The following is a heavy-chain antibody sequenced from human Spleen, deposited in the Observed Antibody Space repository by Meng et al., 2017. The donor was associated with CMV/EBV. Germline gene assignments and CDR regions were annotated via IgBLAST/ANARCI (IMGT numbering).Heavy chain of an antibody. J-gene: IGHJ6*02. V-gene: IGHV3-53*01. CDR2: IYSGSST. CDR3: ARVGGYSYGYYYGMDV. Sequence: GESLKISCAASGFTVSSNYMSWVRQAPGKGLEWVSVIYSGSSTYYADSVKGRFTISRDNSKNTLYLQMNSLRAEDTAVYYCARVGGYSYGYYYGMDVWGQGTTVTVSS. CDR1: GFTVSSNY. D-gene: IGHD5-18*01.